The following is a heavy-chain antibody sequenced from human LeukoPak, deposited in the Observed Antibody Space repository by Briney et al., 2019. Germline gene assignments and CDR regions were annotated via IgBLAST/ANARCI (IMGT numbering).Heavy chain of an antibody. D-gene: IGHD6-19*01. V-gene: IGHV3-7*01. Sequence: PGGSLRLSCAASGFTFSSYWMSWVRQAPGKGLEWVANIKQDGSEKYYVDSVKGRFTISRDNAKNSLYLQMNSLRAEDTAVYYCARNHPTSSGWSSFRLYYFDYWGQGTLVTVSS. CDR1: GFTFSSYW. CDR2: IKQDGSEK. CDR3: ARNHPTSSGWSSFRLYYFDY. J-gene: IGHJ4*02.